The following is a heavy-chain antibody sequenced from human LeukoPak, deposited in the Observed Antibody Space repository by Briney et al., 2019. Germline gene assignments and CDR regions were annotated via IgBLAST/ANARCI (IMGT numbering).Heavy chain of an antibody. D-gene: IGHD5-24*01. CDR1: GFTFSSYS. Sequence: AGGSLRLSCAASGFTFSSYSMNWVRQAPGKGLEWVSYISSSSSTIYYADSVKGRFTISRDNAKNSLYLQMNSLRAEDTAVYYCARELHLIDYWGQGTLVTVSS. CDR3: ARELHLIDY. J-gene: IGHJ4*02. CDR2: ISSSSSTI. V-gene: IGHV3-48*01.